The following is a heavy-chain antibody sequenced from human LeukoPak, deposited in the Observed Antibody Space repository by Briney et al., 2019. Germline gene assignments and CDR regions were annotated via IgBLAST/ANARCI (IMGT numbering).Heavy chain of an antibody. CDR3: ARSSDILTSYVFDY. V-gene: IGHV1-2*02. CDR1: GYTFTGYY. D-gene: IGHD3-9*01. J-gene: IGHJ4*02. Sequence: GASVKVSCKASGYTFTGYYMHWVRQAPGQGLEWMGWINPNSGGTNYAQKFQGRVTMTRDTSISTAYVELSRLRSEDTAVYYCARSSDILTSYVFDYWGQGTLITVSS. CDR2: INPNSGGT.